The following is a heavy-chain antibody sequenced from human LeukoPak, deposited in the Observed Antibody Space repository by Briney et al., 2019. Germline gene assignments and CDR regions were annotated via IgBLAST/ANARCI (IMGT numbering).Heavy chain of an antibody. D-gene: IGHD6-13*01. CDR2: ISGSGGST. Sequence: PGGSLSLCCAASGFTFSSYAMSWVRQAPGEGLEWVSAISGSGGSTYYADSVKGRFTISRDNSKNTLYLQMNSLRAEDTAVYYCAEGGSSWPNNWFDPWGQGTLVTVSS. CDR3: AEGGSSWPNNWFDP. V-gene: IGHV3-23*01. CDR1: GFTFSSYA. J-gene: IGHJ5*02.